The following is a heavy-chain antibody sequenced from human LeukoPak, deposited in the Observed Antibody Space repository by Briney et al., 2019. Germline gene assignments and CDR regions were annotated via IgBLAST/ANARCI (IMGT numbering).Heavy chain of an antibody. Sequence: ASVKVSCKASGYTFTGYYMHWVRQAPGQGLEWMGWINPNSGGTNYAQKFQGRVTMTRDTSISTAYMELRSLRSDDTAVYYCARRYCSSTSCLSFPDFDYGGQGTLVTVSS. CDR3: ARRYCSSTSCLSFPDFDY. CDR2: INPNSGGT. V-gene: IGHV1-2*02. D-gene: IGHD2-2*01. CDR1: GYTFTGYY. J-gene: IGHJ4*02.